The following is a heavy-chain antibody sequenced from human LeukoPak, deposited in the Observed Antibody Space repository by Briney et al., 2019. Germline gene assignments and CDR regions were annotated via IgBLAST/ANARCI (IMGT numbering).Heavy chain of an antibody. V-gene: IGHV3-7*01. J-gene: IGHJ1*01. CDR1: GFTFSAYW. D-gene: IGHD6-19*01. CDR2: IKEDGTEK. CDR3: ARDFFGWSSLGH. Sequence: GGSLRLSCAASGFTFSAYWMTWVRQAPGKGLEWVANIKEDGTEKNYVDSVKGRFTISRDNVKKSLYLEMNSLRVEDTAVYYCARDFFGWSSLGHWGQGTLVTVSS.